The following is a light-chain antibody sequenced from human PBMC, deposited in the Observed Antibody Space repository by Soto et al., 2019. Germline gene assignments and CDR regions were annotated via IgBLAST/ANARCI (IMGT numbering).Light chain of an antibody. CDR1: QAIRND. V-gene: IGKV1-17*01. CDR3: LQHRKYPQV. J-gene: IGKJ1*01. Sequence: ASQAIRNDVGWYQQKPGQDPKRLIYVASRLESGVPSRFSGSGFGTEILLALTSLQSEAFAAYFILQHRKYPQVLGQGTKVDIK. CDR2: VAS.